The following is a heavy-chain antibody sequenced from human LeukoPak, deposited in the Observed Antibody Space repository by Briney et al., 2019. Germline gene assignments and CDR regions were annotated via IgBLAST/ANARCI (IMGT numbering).Heavy chain of an antibody. J-gene: IGHJ4*02. CDR2: ISGSGIST. D-gene: IGHD5-12*01. CDR3: AKDMEYSGYDLPSYYFDY. CDR1: GFTFSSYA. V-gene: IGHV3-23*01. Sequence: GGSLRLSCAASGFTFSSYAMAWVRQAPGKGLEWVSAISGSGISTYYAESVRGRFTVSRDNPKNTLYLHMNSLRAEDTAVYYCAKDMEYSGYDLPSYYFDYWGQGTLVTVSS.